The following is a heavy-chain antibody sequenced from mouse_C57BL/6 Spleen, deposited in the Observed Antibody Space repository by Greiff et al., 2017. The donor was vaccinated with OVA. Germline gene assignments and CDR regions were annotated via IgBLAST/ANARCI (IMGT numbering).Heavy chain of an antibody. CDR2: IDPEDGDT. J-gene: IGHJ2*01. Sequence: VQLKESGAELVRPGASVKLSCTASGFNIKDYYMHWVKQRPEQGLAWIGRIDPEDGDTEYAPKFQGKATMTADTSSNTAYLQLSSLTSEDTAVYYCTTSYYGSSGFDYWGQGTTLTVSS. V-gene: IGHV14-1*01. CDR3: TTSYYGSSGFDY. CDR1: GFNIKDYY. D-gene: IGHD1-1*01.